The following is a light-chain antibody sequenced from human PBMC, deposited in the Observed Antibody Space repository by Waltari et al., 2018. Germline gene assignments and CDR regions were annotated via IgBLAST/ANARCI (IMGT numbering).Light chain of an antibody. CDR2: QDT. CDR1: VLGNTY. CDR3: QALGTGAWV. V-gene: IGLV3-1*01. J-gene: IGLJ3*02. Sequence: YELTHPPSVAVYAGKTAGITCAGDVLGNTYASWYQQKPGQSPLLVIYQDTKRPSEIPERFSGSKSANAATLTITGTQAVDEADYYCQALGTGAWVFGGGTKLTVL.